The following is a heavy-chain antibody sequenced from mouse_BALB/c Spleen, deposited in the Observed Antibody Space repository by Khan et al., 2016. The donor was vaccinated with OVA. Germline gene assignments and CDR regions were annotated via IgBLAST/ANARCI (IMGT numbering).Heavy chain of an antibody. CDR2: ISDGGSST. D-gene: IGHD1-1*02. CDR3: ARAGYGGFAY. J-gene: IGHJ3*01. Sequence: EVELVESGGDLVKPGGSLKLSCAASGFTFSDYYMYWVRQTPEKRLEWVATISDGGSSTYYPDSVKGRFTISRDNAANNLYLQLSSLKAEDTAIYYCARAGYGGFAYWGQGTLVTVSA. CDR1: GFTFSDYY. V-gene: IGHV5-4*02.